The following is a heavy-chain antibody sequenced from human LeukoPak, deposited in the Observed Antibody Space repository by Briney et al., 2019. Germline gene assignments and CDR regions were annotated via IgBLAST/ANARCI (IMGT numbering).Heavy chain of an antibody. Sequence: PSQTLSLTCTVSGDSISSGDYYWSWIPQPAGKGLEWIGRISSSGSTNYNPSLKSRVTISVDTSKNHFSLKLSSVTAADTAVYYCARVSRGRAFPSYVFGYYYVLDYWGQGTLVTVSS. D-gene: IGHD3-22*01. J-gene: IGHJ4*02. CDR1: GDSISSGDYY. CDR3: ARVSRGRAFPSYVFGYYYVLDY. CDR2: ISSSGST. V-gene: IGHV4-61*02.